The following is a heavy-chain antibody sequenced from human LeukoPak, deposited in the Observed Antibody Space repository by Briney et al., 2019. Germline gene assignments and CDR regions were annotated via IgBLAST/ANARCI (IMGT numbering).Heavy chain of an antibody. CDR3: ARDYNWNYAY. D-gene: IGHD1-7*01. Sequence: GGSLRLSCAASGFTVSSNYMSWVRQAPGKGLEWVSVIYSGGSTYYADSVKGRFTISRDNAKNSLYLQMNSLRGEDTAVYYCARDYNWNYAYWGQGTLVTVSS. V-gene: IGHV3-66*01. CDR2: IYSGGST. J-gene: IGHJ4*02. CDR1: GFTVSSNY.